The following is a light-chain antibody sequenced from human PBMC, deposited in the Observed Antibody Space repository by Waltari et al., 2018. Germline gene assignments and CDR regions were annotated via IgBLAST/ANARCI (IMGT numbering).Light chain of an antibody. CDR2: EDN. J-gene: IGLJ1*01. CDR1: TGDFGFYTR. Sequence: SPLTHPPSVSGSTGQSVDISCADTTGDFGFYTRAAWYQQSPGTAPKLMVYEDNNRPSGVPERFFGSNSGNTAALTISGLQAEDEADYFCSLYTSSSTYVFGTGTKVTVL. CDR3: SLYTSSSTYV. V-gene: IGLV2-18*01.